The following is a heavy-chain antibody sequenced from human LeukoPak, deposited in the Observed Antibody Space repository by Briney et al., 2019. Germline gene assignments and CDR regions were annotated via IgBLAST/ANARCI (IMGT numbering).Heavy chain of an antibody. CDR3: ARHWRCSSTSCYPPGIDP. Sequence: GESLKISCKGSGYSFTSYWIGWVRQMPGKGLEWMGIIYPGDSDTRYSPSFQGQVTISADKSISTAYLQWSSLKASGTAMYYCARHWRCSSTSCYPPGIDPWGQGTLVTVSS. D-gene: IGHD2-2*01. CDR2: IYPGDSDT. J-gene: IGHJ5*02. CDR1: GYSFTSYW. V-gene: IGHV5-51*01.